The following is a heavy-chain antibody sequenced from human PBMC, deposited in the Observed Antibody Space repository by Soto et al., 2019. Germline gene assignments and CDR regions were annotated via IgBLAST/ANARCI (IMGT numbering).Heavy chain of an antibody. V-gene: IGHV4-31*03. J-gene: IGHJ6*02. D-gene: IGHD4-17*01. CDR3: ARDQTTVRYYYYGMDV. CDR2: IYYSGST. CDR1: GGSISSGGYY. Sequence: QVQLQESGPGLVKPSQTLSLTCTVSGGSISSGGYYWSWIRQHPGKGLEWIGYIYYSGSTYYNPSIKSRVTISVDTSKNQFSLKLSSVTAADTAVYYCARDQTTVRYYYYGMDVWGQGTTVTVSS.